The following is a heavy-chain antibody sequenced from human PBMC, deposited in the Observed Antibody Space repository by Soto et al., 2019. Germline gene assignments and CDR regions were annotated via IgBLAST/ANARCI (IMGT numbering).Heavy chain of an antibody. D-gene: IGHD2-8*01. CDR3: ARRKILYASINWFDP. V-gene: IGHV4-30-2*01. J-gene: IGHJ5*02. Sequence: PSETLSLTCAVSGGSISSGGYSWSWIRQPPGKGLEWIGYIYHSGSTYYNPSLKSRVTISVDRSKNQFSLKLSSVTAADTAVFYCARRKILYASINWFDPWGQGTLVTVSS. CDR1: GGSISSGGYS. CDR2: IYHSGST.